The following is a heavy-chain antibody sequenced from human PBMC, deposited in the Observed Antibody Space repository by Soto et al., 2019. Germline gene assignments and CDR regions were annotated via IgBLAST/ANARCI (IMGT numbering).Heavy chain of an antibody. CDR2: INPSGGST. D-gene: IGHD2-15*01. V-gene: IGHV1-46*01. CDR1: GYTFTSYY. Sequence: ASVKVSCKASGYTFTSYYMHWVRQAPGQGLEWMGIINPSGGSTSYAQKFQGRVTMTRDTSTSTVYMELSSLRSEDTAVYYCARVEAYCSGGSCYVLATDYYYGMDVWGQGTTVTSP. CDR3: ARVEAYCSGGSCYVLATDYYYGMDV. J-gene: IGHJ6*02.